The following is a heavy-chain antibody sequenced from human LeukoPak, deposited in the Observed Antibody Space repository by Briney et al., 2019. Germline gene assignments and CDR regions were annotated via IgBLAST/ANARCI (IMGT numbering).Heavy chain of an antibody. V-gene: IGHV3-23*01. Sequence: TGGSLRLSCAASGFTFSSYAMSWVRQAPGKGLEWVSAISGSGGSTYYADSVKGRFTISRDDSKNTLYLQMNSLRAEDTAVYYCAKRAPAGATMPIWDSWFDPWGQGTLVTVSS. CDR2: ISGSGGST. D-gene: IGHD1-26*01. J-gene: IGHJ5*02. CDR3: AKRAPAGATMPIWDSWFDP. CDR1: GFTFSSYA.